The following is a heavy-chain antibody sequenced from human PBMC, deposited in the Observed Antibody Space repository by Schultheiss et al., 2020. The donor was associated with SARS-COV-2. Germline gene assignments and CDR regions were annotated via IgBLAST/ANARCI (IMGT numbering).Heavy chain of an antibody. CDR1: GGSISSSY. D-gene: IGHD2-15*01. CDR2: INHSGST. J-gene: IGHJ3*02. V-gene: IGHV4-34*01. Sequence: SETLSLTCTVSGGSISSSYWSWIRQPAEKGLEWIGEINHSGSTNYNPSLKSRVTISVDTSKNQFSLKLSSVTAADTAVYYCARVPPYCSGGSCYSFRWAFDIWGQGTMVTVSS. CDR3: ARVPPYCSGGSCYSFRWAFDI.